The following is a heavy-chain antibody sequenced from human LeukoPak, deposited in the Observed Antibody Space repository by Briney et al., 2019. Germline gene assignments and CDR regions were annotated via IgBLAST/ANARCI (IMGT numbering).Heavy chain of an antibody. CDR2: IHYSGST. Sequence: PSQTLSLTCTVSGGSISSGGYYWSWIRQHPGKGLEWIGYIHYSGSTYYNPSLKSRVTISVDTSKNQFSLKLSSVTAADTAVYYCARVRSPLIAATDPWGQGTLVTVSS. V-gene: IGHV4-31*03. D-gene: IGHD6-13*01. CDR3: ARVRSPLIAATDP. J-gene: IGHJ5*02. CDR1: GGSISSGGYY.